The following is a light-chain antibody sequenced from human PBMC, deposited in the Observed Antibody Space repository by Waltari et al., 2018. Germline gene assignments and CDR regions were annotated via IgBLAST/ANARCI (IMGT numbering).Light chain of an antibody. Sequence: DIVMTQSPDSLAVSLGERAAINCKSRQSVLHTSNNKNYLAWFQQKPGQPPKLLIYWASTRESGIPDQFSGSGSGTDFTLTISSLQAEDVAVYYCQQYYSSPRTFGQGTKVEIK. J-gene: IGKJ1*01. CDR2: WAS. CDR3: QQYYSSPRT. CDR1: QSVLHTSNNKNY. V-gene: IGKV4-1*01.